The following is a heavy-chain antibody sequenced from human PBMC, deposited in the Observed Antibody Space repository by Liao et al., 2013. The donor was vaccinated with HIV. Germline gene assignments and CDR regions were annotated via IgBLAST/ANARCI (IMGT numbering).Heavy chain of an antibody. J-gene: IGHJ4*02. CDR2: IYTSGNT. CDR3: ARLRRSGKHN. V-gene: IGHV4-61*02. D-gene: IGHD3-10*01. Sequence: QLQLQESGPGLVKPSETLSLTCTVSGGSISSSSYYWGWIRQPAGKGLEWIGRIYTSGNTDYNPSLKSRVTISLDTPNNHFSLELRSVTAADTAVYYCARLRRSGKHNWGQGILVTVSS. CDR1: GGSISSSSYY.